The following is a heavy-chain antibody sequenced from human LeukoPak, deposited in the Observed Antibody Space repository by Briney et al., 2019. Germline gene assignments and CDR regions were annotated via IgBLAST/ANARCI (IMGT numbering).Heavy chain of an antibody. V-gene: IGHV4-59*08. J-gene: IGHJ4*02. CDR2: IYYSGST. CDR3: ARAVSGRFDY. Sequence: PSETLSLTCTVSGGSMSPYHWGWIRQPPGKGLEWTGYIYYSGSTNYNPSLNSRVTISVDSSKNQFSLRLSSVTAADTAIYYCARAVSGRFDYWGQGTLVTVSS. D-gene: IGHD6-19*01. CDR1: GGSMSPYH.